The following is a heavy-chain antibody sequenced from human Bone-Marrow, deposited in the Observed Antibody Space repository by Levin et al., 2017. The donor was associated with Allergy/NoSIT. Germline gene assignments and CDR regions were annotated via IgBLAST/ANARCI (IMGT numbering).Heavy chain of an antibody. D-gene: IGHD4-17*01. J-gene: IGHJ2*01. Sequence: LSLTCAASGFPFSSYGMHWLRQAPGKGLEWLSIIWYDATNEHYADSVKGRFTTSRDNSKNTVYLQMNSLRAEDTAVYYCARVTTEGWYFDLWGRGTLVTVSS. CDR1: GFPFSSYG. CDR3: ARVTTEGWYFDL. CDR2: IWYDATNE. V-gene: IGHV3-33*01.